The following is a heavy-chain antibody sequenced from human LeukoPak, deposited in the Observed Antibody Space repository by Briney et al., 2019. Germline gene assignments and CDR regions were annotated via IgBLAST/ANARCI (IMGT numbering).Heavy chain of an antibody. J-gene: IGHJ5*02. CDR1: GFTFSSYD. V-gene: IGHV3-48*01. D-gene: IGHD6-25*01. CDR2: ISTMSSTK. Sequence: GGSLRLSCAASGFTFSSYDMNWVRQAPGKGLEWVSYISTMSSTKYYADSVKGRFTISRDNAKNSLYLQMNSLRAEDTAVYYCARDHSGRFDPWGQGTLVTVSS. CDR3: ARDHSGRFDP.